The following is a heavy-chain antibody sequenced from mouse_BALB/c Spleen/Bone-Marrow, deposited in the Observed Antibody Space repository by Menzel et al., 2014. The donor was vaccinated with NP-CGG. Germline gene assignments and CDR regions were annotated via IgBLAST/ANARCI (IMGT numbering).Heavy chain of an antibody. Sequence: LQQQQSGAELVKPGASVKLSCTASGFDIKDTYMHWVKQRPEQGLEWIGRIDPANGNTKYDPKFQGKATITADTSSNTAYLQLSSLTSEDTAVYYCAGDGAYWGQGTLVTVSA. J-gene: IGHJ3*01. V-gene: IGHV14-3*02. CDR2: IDPANGNT. CDR1: GFDIKDTY. CDR3: AGDGAY. D-gene: IGHD3-3*01.